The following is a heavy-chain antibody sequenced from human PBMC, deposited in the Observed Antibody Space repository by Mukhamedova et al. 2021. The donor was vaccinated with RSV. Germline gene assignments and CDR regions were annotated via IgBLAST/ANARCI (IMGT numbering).Heavy chain of an antibody. CDR3: ARWEYSNGWVYFAA. V-gene: IGHV3-7*01. J-gene: IGHJ5*02. D-gene: IGHD6-19*01. CDR2: IKEDGSVK. Sequence: EKGLEWVASIKEDGSVKYYVDSVKGRFTISRDNAKNSLSLQMNSLGAEDTAVYFCARWEYSNGWVYFAAWGQGTLVAVSS.